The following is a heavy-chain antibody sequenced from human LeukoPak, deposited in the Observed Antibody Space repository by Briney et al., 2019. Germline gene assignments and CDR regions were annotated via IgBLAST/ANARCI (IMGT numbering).Heavy chain of an antibody. CDR1: GGSISSSSYY. D-gene: IGHD5-12*01. V-gene: IGHV4-39*07. J-gene: IGHJ3*02. CDR2: IYYSGRT. CDR3: ARSCLIVDIVATIRARLGGNAFDI. Sequence: SETLPLTCTVSGGSISSSSYYWGWIRQPPGKGLEWIGSIYYSGRTQYNPSLKSRVTISVDTSKNQFSLKLSSVTAADTAVYYCARSCLIVDIVATIRARLGGNAFDIWGQGTMVIVSS.